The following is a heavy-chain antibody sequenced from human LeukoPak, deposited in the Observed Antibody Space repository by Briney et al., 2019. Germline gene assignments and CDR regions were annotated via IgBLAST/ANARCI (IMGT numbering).Heavy chain of an antibody. J-gene: IGHJ6*02. CDR3: ARPDRSPYSSSWRDYYYYGMDV. CDR2: IKQDGSEK. CDR1: GFTFSTYW. Sequence: GGSLRLSCVASGFTFSTYWMSWVRQAPGKGLEWVANIKQDGSEKYYVDSVKGRFTISGDNAKNSLYLQMNSLRAEDTAVYYCARPDRSPYSSSWRDYYYYGMDVWGQGTTVTVSS. D-gene: IGHD6-13*01. V-gene: IGHV3-7*01.